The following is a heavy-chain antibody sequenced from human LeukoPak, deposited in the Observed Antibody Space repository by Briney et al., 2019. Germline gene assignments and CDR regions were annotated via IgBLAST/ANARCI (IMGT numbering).Heavy chain of an antibody. CDR1: VYTFTSYA. CDR3: ARDSGPSAFDI. J-gene: IGHJ3*02. V-gene: IGHV1-3*03. CDR2: INAGNGNT. D-gene: IGHD3-10*01. Sequence: GASVKVSCKASVYTFTSYAMHWVRQVPGQRLEWMGWINAGNGNTKYSQEFQGRVTITRDTSASIAYMELSSLRSEDMAVYYCARDSGPSAFDIWGQGTKVTVSS.